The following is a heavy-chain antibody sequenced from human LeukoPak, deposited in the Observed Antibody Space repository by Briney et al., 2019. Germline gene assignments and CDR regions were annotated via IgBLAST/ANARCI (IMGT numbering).Heavy chain of an antibody. CDR2: ISTSGST. J-gene: IGHJ4*02. CDR1: GGPIKTDY. D-gene: IGHD2-2*02. V-gene: IGHV4-4*07. CDR3: ARGYCSGNSCYTLDH. Sequence: SETLSLTCTVSGGPIKTDYWTWIRQPAGKGLEWIGRISTSGSTNYNPSLEGRVTVSLDTSKNQFSLTLNSVTAADTAVYYCARGYCSGNSCYTLDHWGLGTLVTVSS.